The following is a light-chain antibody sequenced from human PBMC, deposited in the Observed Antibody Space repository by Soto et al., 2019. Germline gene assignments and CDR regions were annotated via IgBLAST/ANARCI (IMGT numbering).Light chain of an antibody. CDR2: DAS. CDR3: QQYDNLPLT. Sequence: DIQMTQSPSSLSASVGDRVSITCQASQDISTYLNWYQQKPGKAPKLLIYDASNLETGVPSRFIGSGSGTDFTFTISNLQPEDIATYYCQQYDNLPLTFGGGTKVEIK. J-gene: IGKJ4*01. CDR1: QDISTY. V-gene: IGKV1-33*01.